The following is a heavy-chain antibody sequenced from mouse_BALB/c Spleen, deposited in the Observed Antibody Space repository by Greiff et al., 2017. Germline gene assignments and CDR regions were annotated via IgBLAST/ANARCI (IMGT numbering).Heavy chain of an antibody. V-gene: IGHV5-6-5*01. CDR2: ISSGGST. Sequence: EVQGVESGGGLVKPGGSLKLSCAASGFTFSSYAMSWVRQTPEKRLEWVASISSGGSTYYPDSVKGRFTISRDNARNILYLQMSSLRSEDTAMYYCARGARSYYFDYWGQGTTLTVSS. CDR1: GFTFSSYA. CDR3: ARGARSYYFDY. D-gene: IGHD3-1*01. J-gene: IGHJ2*01.